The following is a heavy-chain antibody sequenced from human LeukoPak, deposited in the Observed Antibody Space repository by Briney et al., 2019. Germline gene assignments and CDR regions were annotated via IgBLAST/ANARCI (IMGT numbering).Heavy chain of an antibody. CDR1: GFTFSSYA. J-gene: IGHJ4*02. D-gene: IGHD3-10*01. V-gene: IGHV3-23*01. CDR2: ISGSGGST. Sequence: GGSLRLSCAASGFTFSSYAMSWVRQAPGKGVEWVSAISGSGGSTYYADSVKGRFTISRDNSKNTLYLQMNSLRAEDTAVYYCAKALVRGVIPTSWGQGTLVTVSS. CDR3: AKALVRGVIPTS.